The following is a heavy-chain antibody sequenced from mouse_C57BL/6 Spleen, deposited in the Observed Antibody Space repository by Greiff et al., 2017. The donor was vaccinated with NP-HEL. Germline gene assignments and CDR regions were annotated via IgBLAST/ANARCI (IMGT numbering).Heavy chain of an antibody. D-gene: IGHD1-1*01. CDR2: IDPENGDT. J-gene: IGHJ3*01. V-gene: IGHV14-4*01. Sequence: EVQLQQSGAELVRPGASVKLSCTASGFNIKDDYMHWVKQRPEQGLEWIGWIDPENGDTEYASKFQGKATITADTSSNTADLQLSSLTSEDTAVYYCTEYYGSSYGFAYWGQGTLVTVSA. CDR1: GFNIKDDY. CDR3: TEYYGSSYGFAY.